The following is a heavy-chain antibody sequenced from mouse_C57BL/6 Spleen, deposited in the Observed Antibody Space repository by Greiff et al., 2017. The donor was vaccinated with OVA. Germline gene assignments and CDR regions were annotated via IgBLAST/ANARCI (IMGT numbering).Heavy chain of an antibody. D-gene: IGHD2-4*01. CDR2: ISDGGSYT. J-gene: IGHJ1*03. V-gene: IGHV5-4*03. Sequence: EVKVVESGGGLVKPGGSLKLSCAASGFTFSSYAMSWVRQTPEKRLEWVATISDGGSYTYYPDNVKGRFTISRDNAKNNLYLQMSHLKSEDTAMYYCARGGDYGWYFDVWGTGTTVTVSS. CDR1: GFTFSSYA. CDR3: ARGGDYGWYFDV.